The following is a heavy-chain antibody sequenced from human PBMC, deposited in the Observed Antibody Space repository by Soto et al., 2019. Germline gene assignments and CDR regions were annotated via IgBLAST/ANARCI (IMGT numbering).Heavy chain of an antibody. D-gene: IGHD6-19*01. V-gene: IGHV4-61*01. CDR1: GGSVSSGSYY. CDR3: ARLRVPEQWLVNWFDP. J-gene: IGHJ5*02. Sequence: QVQLQESGPGLVKPSETLSLTCTVSGGSVSSGSYYWSWIRQPPGKGMEWIGYIYYSGSTNYNPSLKRRVTISVDTSKNQFSLKLSSVTAADTAVYYCARLRVPEQWLVNWFDPWGQGTLVTVSS. CDR2: IYYSGST.